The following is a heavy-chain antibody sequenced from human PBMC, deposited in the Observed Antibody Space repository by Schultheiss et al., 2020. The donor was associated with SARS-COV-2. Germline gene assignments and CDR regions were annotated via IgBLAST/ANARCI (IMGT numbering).Heavy chain of an antibody. V-gene: IGHV3-30-3*01. CDR3: ATRNVSGNTAGDNPYYHYYGLDV. D-gene: IGHD3-10*01. J-gene: IGHJ6*02. CDR1: GFTFSSYA. CDR2: ISYDGSNK. Sequence: GESLKISCAASGFTFSSYAMHWVRQAPGKGLEWVAVISYDGSNKYYADSVKGRFTISRDNSKNTLYLQMNSLRAEDTAVYYCATRNVSGNTAGDNPYYHYYGLDVWGQGTTVTVSS.